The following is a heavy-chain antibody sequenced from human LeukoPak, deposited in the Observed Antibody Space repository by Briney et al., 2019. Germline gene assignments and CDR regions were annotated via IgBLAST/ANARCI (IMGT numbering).Heavy chain of an antibody. D-gene: IGHD6-13*01. CDR3: ARSNLAAGTAFDI. CDR2: INQRGST. Sequence: PSETLSLTCAVYGVSFSGYYWSWLRQPPGKRLEWIGEINQRGSTTYNPSLKSRVTISLDTPRNQFLLRLSSVTAADTAVYYCARSNLAAGTAFDIWSQGTMVTVSS. CDR1: GVSFSGYY. V-gene: IGHV4-34*01. J-gene: IGHJ3*02.